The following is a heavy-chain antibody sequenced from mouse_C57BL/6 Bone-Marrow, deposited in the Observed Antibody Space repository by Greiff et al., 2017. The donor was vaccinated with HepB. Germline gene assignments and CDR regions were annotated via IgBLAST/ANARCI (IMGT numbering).Heavy chain of an antibody. CDR2: IYPGDGDT. Sequence: QVQLKESGPELVKPGASVKISCKASGYAFSSSWMNWVKQRPGKGLEWIGRIYPGDGDTNYNGKFKGKATLTADKSSSTAYMQLSSLTSEDSAVYFCAILEWLLRYWYFDVWGTGTTVTVSS. CDR1: GYAFSSSW. J-gene: IGHJ1*03. V-gene: IGHV1-82*01. CDR3: AILEWLLRYWYFDV. D-gene: IGHD2-3*01.